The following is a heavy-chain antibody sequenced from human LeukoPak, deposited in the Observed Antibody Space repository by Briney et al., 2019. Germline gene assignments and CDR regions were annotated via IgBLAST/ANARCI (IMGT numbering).Heavy chain of an antibody. CDR3: ARALESDYDTSLSFDY. Sequence: KASQTLSLTCTVSGGSISRGGYYWSWIRQHPGKGLEWIGYIFYSGSTYYNPSLKSRVTISVDTSKNQFSLSLISVTAADTAVYYCARALESDYDTSLSFDYWGQGTLVTVSS. V-gene: IGHV4-31*03. D-gene: IGHD5-12*01. CDR2: IFYSGST. CDR1: GGSISRGGYY. J-gene: IGHJ4*02.